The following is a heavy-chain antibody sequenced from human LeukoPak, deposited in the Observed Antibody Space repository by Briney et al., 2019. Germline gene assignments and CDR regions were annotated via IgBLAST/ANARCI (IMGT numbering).Heavy chain of an antibody. J-gene: IGHJ4*02. CDR3: AVTDYGYFDY. V-gene: IGHV3-7*01. CDR2: IKQDGSEK. D-gene: IGHD4-17*01. CDR1: GFTFSFYW. Sequence: PGGSLRLSCAASGFTFSFYWMSWVRQAPGKGLEWVANIKQDGSEKYYVDSVKGRFTISRDNAKNSLYLQMNSLGAEDTAVYYCAVTDYGYFDYWGQGTLVTVSS.